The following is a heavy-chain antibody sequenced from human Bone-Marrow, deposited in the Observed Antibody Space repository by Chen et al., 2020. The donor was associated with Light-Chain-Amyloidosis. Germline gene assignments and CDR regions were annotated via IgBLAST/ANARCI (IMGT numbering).Heavy chain of an antibody. J-gene: IGHJ4*02. Sequence: QVPLPPVGAGLLQPLGTLSPTRAVYGGSHRDFHWSWIRQPPGKGLEWIGEISHSGSTNYNPSLKSRVTISVDTSKNQFSLKLNSVTAADTAVYYCARGGRGQLVRGRFDYWGQGTLVTVSS. CDR1: GGSHRDFH. CDR2: ISHSGST. V-gene: IGHV4-34*02. D-gene: IGHD6-13*01. CDR3: ARGGRGQLVRGRFDY.